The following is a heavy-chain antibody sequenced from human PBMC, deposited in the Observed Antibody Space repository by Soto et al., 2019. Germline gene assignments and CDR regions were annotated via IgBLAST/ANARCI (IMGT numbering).Heavy chain of an antibody. CDR3: ANSYRGRKGYYFDY. V-gene: IGHV1-69*01. J-gene: IGHJ4*02. D-gene: IGHD3-16*01. Sequence: QVQLVQSGAEVKKPGSSVKVSCKASGGTFSSYAISWVRQAPGQGLEWMGGIIPIFGTANYAQKFQGRVTISADESTSTAYMELSSLGSEETAVYYCANSYRGRKGYYFDYWGQGTLVTVSS. CDR2: IIPIFGTA. CDR1: GGTFSSYA.